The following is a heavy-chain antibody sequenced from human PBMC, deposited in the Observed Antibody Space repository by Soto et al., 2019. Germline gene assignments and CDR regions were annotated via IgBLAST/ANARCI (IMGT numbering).Heavy chain of an antibody. V-gene: IGHV5-10-1*01. D-gene: IGHD6-6*01. CDR2: IDPSDSYT. CDR3: ARKPLDRVSSSITNRHYYYYYGMDV. J-gene: IGHJ6*02. CDR1: GYSFTSYW. Sequence: HGESLKISCKGSGYSFTSYWISWVRQMPGKGLEWMGRIDPSDSYTSYSPSFQGHVTISADKSISTAYLQWSSLKASDTAMYYCARKPLDRVSSSITNRHYYYYYGMDVWGQGTTVTVSS.